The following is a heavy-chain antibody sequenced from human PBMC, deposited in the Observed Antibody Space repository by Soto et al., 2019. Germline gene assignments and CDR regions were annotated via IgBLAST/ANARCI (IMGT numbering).Heavy chain of an antibody. D-gene: IGHD1-7*01. CDR1: GGTFSRYA. J-gene: IGHJ4*02. V-gene: IGHV1-69*06. Sequence: SVKVSCKASGGTFSRYAISWVRQAPGQGLEWMGGIIPIFGTANYAQKFQGRVTITADKSTSTAYMELGSLRSEDTAVYYCARVGLELTDTYFDYWGQGTLVTVSS. CDR3: ARVGLELTDTYFDY. CDR2: IIPIFGTA.